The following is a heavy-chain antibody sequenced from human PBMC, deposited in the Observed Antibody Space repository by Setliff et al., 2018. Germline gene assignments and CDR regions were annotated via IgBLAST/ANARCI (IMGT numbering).Heavy chain of an antibody. J-gene: IGHJ4*02. CDR2: ISAYNGNT. CDR1: GYTFTSYG. Sequence: ASVKVSCKASGYTFTSYGISWVRQAPGQGLEWMGWISAYNGNTNYAQKLQGRVTMTTDTSTNTAYMEVRSLGSDDTAMYYCARAVGYCSGGSCYKGGDYWGQGTLVTVSS. V-gene: IGHV1-18*01. D-gene: IGHD2-15*01. CDR3: ARAVGYCSGGSCYKGGDY.